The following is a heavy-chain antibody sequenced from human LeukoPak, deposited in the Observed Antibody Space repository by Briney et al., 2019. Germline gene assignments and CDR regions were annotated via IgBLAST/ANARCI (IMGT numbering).Heavy chain of an antibody. D-gene: IGHD2-2*01. Sequence: PGGSLRLSCAASGFTFSSYAMSWVRQAPGKGLEWVSAISCSGGSTYYADSVKGRFTISRDNSKNTLYLQMNSLRAEDTAVYYCACFAGIVVVPAGPFDYWGQGTLVTVSS. CDR3: ACFAGIVVVPAGPFDY. V-gene: IGHV3-23*01. CDR2: ISCSGGST. CDR1: GFTFSSYA. J-gene: IGHJ4*02.